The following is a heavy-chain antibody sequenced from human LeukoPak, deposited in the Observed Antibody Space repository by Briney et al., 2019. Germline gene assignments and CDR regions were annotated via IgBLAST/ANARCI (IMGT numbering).Heavy chain of an antibody. V-gene: IGHV3-43*02. Sequence: PGGSLRLSCAASGFTLDDYVMEWVRHAPGNCLDFVSLIYGDSVCPFYADSLKVPFTISKHNSKNSLYLLMDSLRIEDTALYYCVNVVGWRWGQGTLVTVSS. CDR2: IYGDSVCP. D-gene: IGHD2-15*01. J-gene: IGHJ4*02. CDR3: VNVVGWR. CDR1: GFTLDDYV.